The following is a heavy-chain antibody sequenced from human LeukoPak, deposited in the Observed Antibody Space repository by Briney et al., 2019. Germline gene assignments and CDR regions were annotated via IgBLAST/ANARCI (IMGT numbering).Heavy chain of an antibody. J-gene: IGHJ6*03. CDR1: GYTFTGYY. V-gene: IGHV1-2*02. Sequence: ASVKVSCKASGYTFTGYYMHWVRQAPGQGLEWMGWINPNSGGTNYAQKFQGRVTMTRDTSISTAYMELSRLRSDDTAVYYCARYSSSYYYYYYYMDVWGKGTTVTVSS. CDR2: INPNSGGT. D-gene: IGHD6-13*01. CDR3: ARYSSSYYYYYYYMDV.